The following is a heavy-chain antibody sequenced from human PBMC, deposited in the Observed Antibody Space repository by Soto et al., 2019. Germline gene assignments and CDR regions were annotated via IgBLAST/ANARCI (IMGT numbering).Heavy chain of an antibody. CDR1: GGTFSSYT. D-gene: IGHD3-10*01. CDR3: ARDMVTMVRGEDYFSYMDV. CDR2: IIPILGIA. Sequence: QVQLVQSGAEVKKPGSSVKVSCKASGGTFSSYTISWVRQAPAQGLEWMGRIIPILGIANYAQKFQGRGTITTGESTSTAYMELSSLRSEDTAVYYCARDMVTMVRGEDYFSYMDVWGKGTTVTVSS. V-gene: IGHV1-69*08. J-gene: IGHJ6*03.